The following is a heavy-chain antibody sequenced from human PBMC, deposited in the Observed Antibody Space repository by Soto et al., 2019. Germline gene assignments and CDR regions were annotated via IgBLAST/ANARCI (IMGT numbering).Heavy chain of an antibody. J-gene: IGHJ6*02. D-gene: IGHD6-13*01. CDR3: AKDGGSSQTYGMDV. Sequence: QVQLVESGGGVVQPGRSLRLSCAASGFTFSSYGMHWVRQAPGKGLEWVAVISYDGSNKYYADSVKGRFTISRDNSKNTLYLQMNSLGDEDTAVYYCAKDGGSSQTYGMDVWGQGTTVTVSS. V-gene: IGHV3-30*18. CDR1: GFTFSSYG. CDR2: ISYDGSNK.